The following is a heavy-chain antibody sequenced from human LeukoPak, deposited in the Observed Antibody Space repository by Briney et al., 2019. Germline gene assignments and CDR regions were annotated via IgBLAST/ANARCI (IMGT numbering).Heavy chain of an antibody. V-gene: IGHV3-11*04. Sequence: GSLRLSCAASGFTFSDYYISWIRQAPGKGLGWVSYISRSGSTIYYAESVKGRFTISRDKAKNSLYLKINSLRAEDTAGYYCARDKPWCWLQSTVDAFDIWGQGTMVTVSS. CDR1: GFTFSDYY. D-gene: IGHD5-24*01. CDR3: ARDKPWCWLQSTVDAFDI. J-gene: IGHJ3*02. CDR2: ISRSGSTI.